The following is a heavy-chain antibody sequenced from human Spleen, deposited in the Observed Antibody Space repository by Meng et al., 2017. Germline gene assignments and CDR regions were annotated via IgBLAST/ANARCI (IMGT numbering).Heavy chain of an antibody. CDR2: IHSSGST. J-gene: IGHJ4*02. D-gene: IGHD1-1*01. V-gene: IGHV4-30-4*08. CDR1: GGSISSGDYY. Sequence: QVHLQESGPGLVKPSQALSRTCTVSGGSISSGDYYWSWLRQHPGEGLEWIGYIHSSGSTYYNPSLKSRLTILLDTSKKQFSLRLTSVTAADTAVYYCVRENWKSTIDYSGQGTLVTVSS. CDR3: VRENWKSTIDY.